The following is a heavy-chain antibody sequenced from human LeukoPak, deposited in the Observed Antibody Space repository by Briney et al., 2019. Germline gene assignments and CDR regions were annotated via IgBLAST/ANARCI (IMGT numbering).Heavy chain of an antibody. CDR1: GGSISGGGYY. CDR3: ARGGTGYCRKFDY. Sequence: KPSETLSLTCTVYGGSISGGGYYWSWIRQHPGKGLEWIGYIYYSGSTNYNPSLKSRVTISVDTSKNHFSLKLSSVTDADTAVYYCARGGTGYCRKFDYWGQGTLVTVSS. D-gene: IGHD3-9*01. V-gene: IGHV4-31*03. CDR2: IYYSGST. J-gene: IGHJ4*02.